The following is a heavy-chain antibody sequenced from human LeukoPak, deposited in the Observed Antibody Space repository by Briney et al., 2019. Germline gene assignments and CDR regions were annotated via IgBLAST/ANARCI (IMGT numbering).Heavy chain of an antibody. V-gene: IGHV3-30*04. CDR3: ARDQLGGYYGSGSYSHDPLIDY. CDR1: GFTFSSYA. D-gene: IGHD3-10*01. Sequence: GGSLRLSCAASGFTFSSYAMHWVRQAPGKGLEWVAVISYDGSNKYYADSVKGRFTISRDNSKNTLYLQMNSLRAEDTAVYYCARDQLGGYYGSGSYSHDPLIDYWGQGTLVTVSS. CDR2: ISYDGSNK. J-gene: IGHJ4*02.